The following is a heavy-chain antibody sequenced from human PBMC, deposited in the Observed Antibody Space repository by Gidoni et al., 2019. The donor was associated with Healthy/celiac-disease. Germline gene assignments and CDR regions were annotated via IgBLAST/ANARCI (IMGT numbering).Heavy chain of an antibody. V-gene: IGHV3-23*01. D-gene: IGHD3-22*01. CDR3: AKEGGDYYDSSGYYYPVVNSNWFDP. Sequence: EVQLLESGGGLVQPGGSLRLSCAASGFTFSSYAMSWVRQAPGKGLEWVSAISGSGGSTYYADSVKGRFTISRDNSKNTLYLQMNSLRAEDTAVYYCAKEGGDYYDSSGYYYPVVNSNWFDPWGQGTLVTVSS. J-gene: IGHJ5*02. CDR1: GFTFSSYA. CDR2: ISGSGGST.